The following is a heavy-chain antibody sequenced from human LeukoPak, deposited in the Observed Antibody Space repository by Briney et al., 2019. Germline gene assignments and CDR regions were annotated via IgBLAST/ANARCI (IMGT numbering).Heavy chain of an antibody. Sequence: SETLSLTCTISGGSISNYFWSWIRQPPGKGLEWIGYISYSGSTNNHNPSLKSRVTISVDTSKKQFSLRLSSVAAADTAVYYCARHTTSGWYQVVYWGQGTLVTVSS. CDR1: GGSISNYF. D-gene: IGHD6-19*01. J-gene: IGHJ4*02. V-gene: IGHV4-59*01. CDR2: ISYSGSTN. CDR3: ARHTTSGWYQVVY.